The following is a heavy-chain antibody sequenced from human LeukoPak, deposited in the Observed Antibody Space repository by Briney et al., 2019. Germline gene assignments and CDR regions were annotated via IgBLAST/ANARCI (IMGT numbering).Heavy chain of an antibody. CDR2: INPNSGGT. CDR3: ARDHMGDY. D-gene: IGHD1-26*01. V-gene: IGHV1-2*02. CDR1: GYTFTAYY. J-gene: IGHJ4*02. Sequence: ASVKVSCKASGYTFTAYYMHWVRQAPGQGLEWIGWINPNSGGTRYAQKFQGRVTLTRDTSISTAYMELSRLRSDDTAVYYCARDHMGDYWGQGTLVTVSS.